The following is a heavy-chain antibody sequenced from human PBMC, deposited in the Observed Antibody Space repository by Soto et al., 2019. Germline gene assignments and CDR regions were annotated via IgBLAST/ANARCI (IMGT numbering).Heavy chain of an antibody. CDR1: VYTFTSYG. J-gene: IGHJ6*02. CDR2: ISAYNGNT. D-gene: IGHD3-10*01. Sequence: APVKVSCPASVYTFTSYGISWLRQALGQGLEWMGWISAYNGNTNYAQKLQGRVTMTIDTSTSTAYMELRGLRSDDKAVYYCARDFGSSDYYGIDVGGQGTRVTVSS. V-gene: IGHV1-18*01. CDR3: ARDFGSSDYYGIDV.